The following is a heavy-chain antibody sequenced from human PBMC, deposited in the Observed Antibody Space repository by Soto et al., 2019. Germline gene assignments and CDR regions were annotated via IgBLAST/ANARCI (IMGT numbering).Heavy chain of an antibody. J-gene: IGHJ6*02. V-gene: IGHV3-30-3*01. CDR3: ARDSEDIVVVVAAPIKDYYYYGMDV. D-gene: IGHD2-15*01. Sequence: PGGSLRLSCAASGFTFSSYAMHWVRQAPGKGLEWVAVISYDGSNKYYADSVKGRFTISRDNSKNTLYLQMKSLRAEDTAVYYCARDSEDIVVVVAAPIKDYYYYGMDVWGQGTTVTVSS. CDR2: ISYDGSNK. CDR1: GFTFSSYA.